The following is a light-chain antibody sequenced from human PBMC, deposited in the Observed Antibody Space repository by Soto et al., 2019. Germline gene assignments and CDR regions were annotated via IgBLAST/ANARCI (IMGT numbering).Light chain of an antibody. J-gene: IGKJ4*01. CDR3: QQYYTTLVT. CDR1: QSVLYSSNNNNY. Sequence: DIVMTQSPDSLAVSLGERATINCKASQSVLYSSNNNNYLAWYQQKPGQPPNLLIYWASTRESGVPDRFSGSGSGTDFTLTISSLQAEDVAVYYCQQYYTTLVTFGGGTKVEIK. V-gene: IGKV4-1*01. CDR2: WAS.